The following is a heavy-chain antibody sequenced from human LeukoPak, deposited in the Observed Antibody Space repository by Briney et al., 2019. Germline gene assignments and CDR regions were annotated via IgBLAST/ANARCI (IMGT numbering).Heavy chain of an antibody. CDR1: GGSISSSSYY. V-gene: IGHV4-39*07. Sequence: SETLSLTCTVSGGSISSSSYYWGWIRQPPGKGLEWIGSIYYSGSTYYNPSLKSRVTISVDTSKNQFSLKLSSVTAADTAVYYCARDEIVGATIDYWGQGTLVTVYS. CDR2: IYYSGST. D-gene: IGHD1-26*01. J-gene: IGHJ4*02. CDR3: ARDEIVGATIDY.